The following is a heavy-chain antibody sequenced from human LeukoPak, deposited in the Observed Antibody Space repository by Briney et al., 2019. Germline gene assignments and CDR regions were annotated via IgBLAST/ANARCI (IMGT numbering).Heavy chain of an antibody. Sequence: PGRSLRLSCAASGFTFSNYGMQWVRQAPGKGLEWVAVIWYDGTNKYYADSVKGRFTISRDNSKNTLYLQMNSLRAEDTAVYYCARGRGYYSGTYNYAFSDYWGQGTLVTVSS. V-gene: IGHV3-33*01. D-gene: IGHD3-3*01. CDR3: ARGRGYYSGTYNYAFSDY. CDR2: IWYDGTNK. J-gene: IGHJ4*02. CDR1: GFTFSNYG.